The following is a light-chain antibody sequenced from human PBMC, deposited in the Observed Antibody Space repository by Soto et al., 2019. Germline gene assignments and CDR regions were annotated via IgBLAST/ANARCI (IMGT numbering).Light chain of an antibody. V-gene: IGKV3-20*01. CDR1: QSVSNNY. Sequence: VLTQSPGTMSLSPGERAILSCRASQSVSNNYFAWYQQKPGQAPRHLIFGSSDRATGIPDRFSGSGSGTDFTLNISRLEPEDFAVYSCQQYGSSPPFTFGQGTKLEIK. J-gene: IGKJ2*01. CDR2: GSS. CDR3: QQYGSSPPFT.